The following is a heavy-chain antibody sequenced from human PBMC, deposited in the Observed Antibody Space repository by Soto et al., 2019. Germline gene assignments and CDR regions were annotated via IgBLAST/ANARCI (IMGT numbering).Heavy chain of an antibody. CDR1: GFTFSSYS. J-gene: IGHJ6*02. CDR2: ISSSSSTI. CDR3: ARDRARPYSSSWYGYYYGMDV. V-gene: IGHV3-48*02. D-gene: IGHD6-13*01. Sequence: EVQLVESGGGLVQPGGSLRPSCAASGFTFSSYSMNWVRQAPGKGLEWVSYISSSSSTIYYADSVKGRFTISRDNAKNSLYLQMNSLRDEDTAVYYCARDRARPYSSSWYGYYYGMDVWGQGTTVTVSS.